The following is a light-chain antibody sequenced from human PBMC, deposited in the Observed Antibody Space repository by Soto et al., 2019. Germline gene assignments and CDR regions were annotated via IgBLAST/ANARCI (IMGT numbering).Light chain of an antibody. Sequence: QSALTQPPSASGSPGQSVTISCTGTSSEVGGYNYVSWYQQHPGKAPKLMIYEVSKRPSGVPDRFSGSKSGNTASLTVSGLQAEDEADYYCSSYAGSNKVYVFGTGTKLTVL. CDR3: SSYAGSNKVYV. CDR1: SSEVGGYNY. CDR2: EVS. J-gene: IGLJ1*01. V-gene: IGLV2-8*01.